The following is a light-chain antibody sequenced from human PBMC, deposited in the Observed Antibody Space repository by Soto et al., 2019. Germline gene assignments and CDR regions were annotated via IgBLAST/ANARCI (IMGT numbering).Light chain of an antibody. CDR2: RAS. CDR3: QQAHSFPLT. V-gene: IGKV1-12*02. CDR1: QDISNW. J-gene: IGKJ1*01. Sequence: DIQMTQSPSSVSASVGDRVTIACRASQDISNWLAWYQQRPGKAPKLLVYRASSLQSGVPSRFSGSGSGTDFTLTINSLQPEDFATYYCQQAHSFPLTFGPGTRVEIK.